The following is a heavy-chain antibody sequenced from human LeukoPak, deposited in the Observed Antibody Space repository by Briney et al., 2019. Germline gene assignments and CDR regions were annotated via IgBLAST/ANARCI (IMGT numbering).Heavy chain of an antibody. V-gene: IGHV4-34*01. CDR3: AANTAPEDY. CDR1: GGSFSGYY. D-gene: IGHD5-18*01. Sequence: PSETLSLTCAVYGGSFSGYYWSWIRQPPGKGLEWIGEINHSGSTNYNPSLKSRVTISVDTSKNQFSLKLSSVTAADTAVYSCAANTAPEDYWGQGTLVTVSS. CDR2: INHSGST. J-gene: IGHJ4*02.